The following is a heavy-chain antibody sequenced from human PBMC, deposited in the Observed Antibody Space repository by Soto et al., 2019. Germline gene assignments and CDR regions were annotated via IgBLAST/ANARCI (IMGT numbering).Heavy chain of an antibody. CDR2: FYDGNT. J-gene: IGHJ4*02. Sequence: PSETLSLTCIVSGGSITRRSSYWAWIRQPPGKGLEWVGTFYDGNTYHNPSLRSRITIAVDTSKNQFSLKLNSVAAADTAFYYCATTRGLAVGGSFDYWGQGTPVTVSS. D-gene: IGHD3-10*01. CDR3: ATTRGLAVGGSFDY. V-gene: IGHV4-39*01. CDR1: GGSITRRSSY.